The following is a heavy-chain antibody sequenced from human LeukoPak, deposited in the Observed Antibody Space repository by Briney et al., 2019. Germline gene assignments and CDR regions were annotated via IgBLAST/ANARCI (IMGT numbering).Heavy chain of an antibody. V-gene: IGHV1-8*01. CDR3: ARGPNYAFWRGSYYYYMDV. CDR1: GYTLTSYD. Sequence: ASVKVSCKASGYTLTSYDINWVRQATGQGLEWMGWMNPNSGNTGYAQKFQGRVTMTRSTSINTAYMELSSLRSEDTAVYYCARGPNYAFWRGSYYYYMDVWGKGTTVTVSS. J-gene: IGHJ6*03. CDR2: MNPNSGNT. D-gene: IGHD3-3*01.